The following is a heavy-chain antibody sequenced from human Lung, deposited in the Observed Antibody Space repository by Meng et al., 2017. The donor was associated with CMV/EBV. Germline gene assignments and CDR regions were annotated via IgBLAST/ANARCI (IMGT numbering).Heavy chain of an antibody. CDR3: AKYSAVGERLYYFDY. V-gene: IGHV3-23*01. Sequence: ESLKISXAASGLTFSSYGMSWVRQALGKGLEWVSSIGATAGGTYYADSVKGRFTISRDNAKNTLYLQMNSLSAEDTAVYYCAKYSAVGERLYYFDYWGQGTLVTVSS. J-gene: IGHJ4*02. CDR2: IGATAGGT. CDR1: GLTFSSYG. D-gene: IGHD2-21*01.